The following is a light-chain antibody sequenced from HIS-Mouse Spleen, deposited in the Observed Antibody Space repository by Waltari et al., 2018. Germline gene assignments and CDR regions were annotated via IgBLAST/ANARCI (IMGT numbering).Light chain of an antibody. CDR2: EVS. Sequence: QSALTQPPSASGSPGQSVTISCTGTISYVGGYNFVPWYQQHPGKAPKLMIYEVSKRPSGVPDRFSGSKSGNTASLTVSGLQAEDEADYYCSSYAGSNNYVFGTGTKVTVL. V-gene: IGLV2-8*01. CDR3: SSYAGSNNYV. CDR1: ISYVGGYNF. J-gene: IGLJ1*01.